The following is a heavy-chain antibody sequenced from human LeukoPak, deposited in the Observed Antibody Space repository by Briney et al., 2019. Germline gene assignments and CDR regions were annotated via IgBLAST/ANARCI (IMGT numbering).Heavy chain of an antibody. CDR3: ANSLDSKLTGDLYFDY. D-gene: IGHD7-27*01. CDR2: INTNTGNP. Sequence: GASVKVSCKASGYTFTSYAMNWVRQAPGQGLEWMGWINTNTGNPTYAQGFTGRFVFSLDTSVSTAYLQMSSLKAEDTAVYYCANSLDSKLTGDLYFDYWGQGTLVTVSS. J-gene: IGHJ4*02. V-gene: IGHV7-4-1*02. CDR1: GYTFTSYA.